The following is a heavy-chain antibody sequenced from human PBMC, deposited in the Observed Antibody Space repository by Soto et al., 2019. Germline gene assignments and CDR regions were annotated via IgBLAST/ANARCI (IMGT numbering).Heavy chain of an antibody. D-gene: IGHD6-6*01. CDR1: GFTFSSYG. V-gene: IGHV3-30*18. J-gene: IGHJ6*02. CDR2: ISYDGSNK. Sequence: GGSLRLSCAASGFTFSSYGMHWVRQAPGKGLEWVAVISYDGSNKYYADSVKGRFTISRDNSKNTLYLQMNSLRAEDTAVYYCAKDGGSSSFPISRGMDVWGQGTTVTVSS. CDR3: AKDGGSSSFPISRGMDV.